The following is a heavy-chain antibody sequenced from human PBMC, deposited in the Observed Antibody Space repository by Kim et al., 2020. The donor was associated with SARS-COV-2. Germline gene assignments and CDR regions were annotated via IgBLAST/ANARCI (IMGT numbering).Heavy chain of an antibody. Sequence: SETLSLTCAVYGGSFSGYYWSWIRQPPGKGREWVGEINHSGSTNYNPPLKSRVTISVETSKNQFSLQLSSVTAADTAVYYCARRRSWYSSSWYYFDYWGQGTLVTVSS. D-gene: IGHD6-13*01. CDR2: INHSGST. V-gene: IGHV4-34*01. CDR3: ARRRSWYSSSWYYFDY. J-gene: IGHJ4*02. CDR1: GGSFSGYY.